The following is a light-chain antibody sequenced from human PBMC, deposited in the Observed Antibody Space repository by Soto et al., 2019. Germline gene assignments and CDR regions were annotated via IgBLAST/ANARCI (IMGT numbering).Light chain of an antibody. CDR1: SIGVGAYNC. Sequence: QSVLTQPASVSGSPGQSITISCTGTSIGVGAYNCVSWYQQHPGKAPKLMIYDGNDRPSGISNRFSGSKSGNTASLTISGLQAEDEADYYCISYTTSSVVVFGGGTKLTVL. J-gene: IGLJ2*01. CDR2: DGN. V-gene: IGLV2-14*03. CDR3: ISYTTSSVVV.